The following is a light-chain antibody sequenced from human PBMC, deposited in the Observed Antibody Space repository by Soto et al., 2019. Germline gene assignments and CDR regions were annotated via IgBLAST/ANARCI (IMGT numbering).Light chain of an antibody. CDR3: QHYGSSPGT. CDR2: GAS. Sequence: IVLTQSPGTLSLSPGERATLSCRASQSVSSSYLAWYQQKPGQAPRLLIYGASSGATGIPDRFSGSGSGTDFTLTITRLEPEDFAVYYCQHYGSSPGTFGQGTKVDI. V-gene: IGKV3-20*01. J-gene: IGKJ1*01. CDR1: QSVSSSY.